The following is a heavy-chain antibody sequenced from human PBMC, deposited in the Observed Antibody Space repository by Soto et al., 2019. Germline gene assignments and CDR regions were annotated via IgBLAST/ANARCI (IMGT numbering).Heavy chain of an antibody. CDR2: VYYSGTT. CDR3: ARTTAVPNTLRSRYFFDY. Sequence: ETLSLTCSVSGGSVSDKTYYWSWIRQPPGKRLEWIGYVYYSGTTNYNPSLKSRVTISVDLSKNRFSLRLSSVTTADTALYYCARTTAVPNTLRSRYFFDYWGQGTLVTVSS. D-gene: IGHD4-17*01. J-gene: IGHJ4*02. CDR1: GGSVSDKTYY. V-gene: IGHV4-61*01.